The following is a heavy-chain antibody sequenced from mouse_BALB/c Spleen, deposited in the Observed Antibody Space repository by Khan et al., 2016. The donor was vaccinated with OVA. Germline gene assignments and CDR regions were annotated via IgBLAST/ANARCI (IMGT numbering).Heavy chain of an antibody. Sequence: VQLKESGPGLVKPSQIVSLTCTVTGISITSGNYRWSWIRQFPGNKLEWIGNIYYSGTVTYNPSLTSRTTITRDTSKNQFFLEMNSLTAEDTATYYCARDYGSLYWYFDVWGAGTTVTVSS. J-gene: IGHJ1*01. V-gene: IGHV3-5*02. CDR2: IYYSGTV. CDR1: GISITSGNYR. CDR3: ARDYGSLYWYFDV. D-gene: IGHD1-1*01.